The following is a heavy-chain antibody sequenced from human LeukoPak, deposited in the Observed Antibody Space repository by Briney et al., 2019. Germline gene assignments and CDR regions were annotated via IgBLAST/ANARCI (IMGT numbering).Heavy chain of an antibody. Sequence: GGSLRLSCAASGFTSSDHKMTWVRQAPGKGLEWISYISTNGDVIYYSDSVKGRFTISRDNAKNSLYLQMNSLRAEDTAVYFCARDYYGDDHWGQGTLVTVSS. D-gene: IGHD3-10*01. CDR1: GFTSSDHK. J-gene: IGHJ4*02. V-gene: IGHV3-48*03. CDR2: ISTNGDVI. CDR3: ARDYYGDDH.